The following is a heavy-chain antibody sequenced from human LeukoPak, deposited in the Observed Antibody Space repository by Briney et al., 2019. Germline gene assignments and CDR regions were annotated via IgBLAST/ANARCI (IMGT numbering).Heavy chain of an antibody. D-gene: IGHD3-3*01. Sequence: ASVKVSCKASGGTFSSYAISWVRQAPGQGLEWMGGIIPIFGTANYAQKFQGRVTITADESTSTAYMELSSLRSEDTAVYYCAREKRGFNNYYYGMDVWGQGTTVTVSS. CDR2: IIPIFGTA. CDR1: GGTFSSYA. CDR3: AREKRGFNNYYYGMDV. J-gene: IGHJ6*02. V-gene: IGHV1-69*13.